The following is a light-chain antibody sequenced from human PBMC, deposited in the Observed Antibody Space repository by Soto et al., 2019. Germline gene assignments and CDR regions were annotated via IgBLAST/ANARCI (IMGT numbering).Light chain of an antibody. J-gene: IGKJ3*01. CDR1: QGIDNW. V-gene: IGKV1-12*01. Sequence: DIQMTQSPSSVSASVGDRVTISCRASQGIDNWLAWYQQKPGKAPKLLIYGASTLQSGVPSRFSGSGSGTDFALTISSLQPEDFATYYCQQINNYPRTVGPGTKVDIK. CDR3: QQINNYPRT. CDR2: GAS.